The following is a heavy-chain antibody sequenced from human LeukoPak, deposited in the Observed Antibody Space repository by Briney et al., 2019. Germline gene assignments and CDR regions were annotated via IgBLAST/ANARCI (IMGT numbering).Heavy chain of an antibody. CDR1: GGSISSYY. D-gene: IGHD6-6*01. J-gene: IGHJ4*02. CDR2: IYYSGST. V-gene: IGHV4-59*01. Sequence: PSETLSLTCTVSGGSISSYYWSWIRQPPGKGLEWIWCIYYSGSTNYNPSLKSRVTISVDTSKNQFSLKLSSVTAADTAVYYCATSIAARPPLYYFDYWGQGTLVTVSS. CDR3: ATSIAARPPLYYFDY.